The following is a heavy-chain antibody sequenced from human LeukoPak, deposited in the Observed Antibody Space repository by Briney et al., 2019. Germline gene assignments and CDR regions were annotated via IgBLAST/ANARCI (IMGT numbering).Heavy chain of an antibody. D-gene: IGHD1-14*01. CDR2: ISGSSRST. CDR1: GFTFHNNG. V-gene: IGHV3-23*01. J-gene: IGHJ4*02. Sequence: PGGSLRLSCAASGFTFHNNGMSWVRQAPGKGLEWVSAISGSSRSTYHADSVKGRFTISRDNSKNTLYLQMNSLRAEDTAVYYCARGEGGILATPEDYWGQGTLVTVSS. CDR3: ARGEGGILATPEDY.